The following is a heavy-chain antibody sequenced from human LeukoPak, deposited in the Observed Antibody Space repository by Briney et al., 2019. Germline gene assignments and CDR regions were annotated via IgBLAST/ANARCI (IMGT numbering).Heavy chain of an antibody. D-gene: IGHD6-13*01. CDR3: ARGYPLSTTAAGTYFQH. J-gene: IGHJ1*01. CDR1: GYTFSGYY. Sequence: ASVKVSCKASGYTFSGYYMHWVRQAPGQGIEWMGWINPNSGGTNYAQKFQGRVTMTRDTSISTAYMELSRLRSDDTAVYYCARGYPLSTTAAGTYFQHWGQGTLVTVSS. V-gene: IGHV1-2*02. CDR2: INPNSGGT.